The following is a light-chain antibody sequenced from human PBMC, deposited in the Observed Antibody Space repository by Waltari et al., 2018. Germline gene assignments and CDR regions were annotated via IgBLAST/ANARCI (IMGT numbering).Light chain of an antibody. V-gene: IGLV3-25*03. CDR1: DFPTPS. Sequence: LTPSPAAPLSPGQQARTPCSGKDFPTPSSYWYQQKPGQAPVLIIFKDIERPSGIPERFSASRSGTVVTLTINGVLAEDEADYYCQATDSRVFGGGTKLTV. CDR3: QATDSRV. CDR2: KDI. J-gene: IGLJ2*01.